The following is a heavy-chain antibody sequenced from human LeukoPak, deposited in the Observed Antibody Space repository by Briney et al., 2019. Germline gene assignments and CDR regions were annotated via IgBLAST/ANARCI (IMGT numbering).Heavy chain of an antibody. CDR1: GFTFSSYW. V-gene: IGHV3-7*03. J-gene: IGHJ4*02. CDR2: IKQDGSEK. D-gene: IGHD4-17*01. CDR3: ARVDPGDYFDY. Sequence: GGSLRLSCAASGFTFSSYWMSWVRQAPGKGLEWVANIKQDGSEKYYVDSVKGRFAISRDNAKNSLYLQMNSLRAEDTAVYYCARVDPGDYFDYWGQGTLVTVSS.